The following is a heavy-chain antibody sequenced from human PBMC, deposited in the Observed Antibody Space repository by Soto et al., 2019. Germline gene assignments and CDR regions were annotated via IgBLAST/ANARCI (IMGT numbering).Heavy chain of an antibody. CDR3: AREGRLSNWFDP. Sequence: QVQLQQWGAGLLKPSETLSLTCAVYGGSFSGYYWSWIRQPPGKGLEWIGEINHSGSTNYNPSLKSRVTISVDPSKNQFSLKLSSVTAADPAVYYCAREGRLSNWFDPWGQGTLVTVSS. CDR2: INHSGST. CDR1: GGSFSGYY. V-gene: IGHV4-34*01. J-gene: IGHJ5*02.